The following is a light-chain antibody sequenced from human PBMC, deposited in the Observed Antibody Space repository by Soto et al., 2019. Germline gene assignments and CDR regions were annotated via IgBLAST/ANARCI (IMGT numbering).Light chain of an antibody. V-gene: IGKV1-39*01. CDR3: QQSYRSPLN. Sequence: DIQMTQSPLSLSASVGESVTITCRASQNITTFLNWYQQKPGKPPRLLIFGTSNLQSGVPSRFRGSRPETDFSLSISGLQPEDFAPYICQQSYRSPLNFGPGT. CDR1: QNITTF. CDR2: GTS. J-gene: IGKJ3*01.